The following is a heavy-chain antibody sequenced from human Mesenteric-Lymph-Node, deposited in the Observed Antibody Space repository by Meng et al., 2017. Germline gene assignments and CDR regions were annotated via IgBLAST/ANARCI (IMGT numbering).Heavy chain of an antibody. Sequence: SETLSLTCTVSGGSISGYYWSWIRQTPGKGLEWIAYIHTSGTTNYNPSLKSRVTISVDTSTNQFSLKLTSVTAADTAVYYCARDRIAVVGTNLDIWGQGAMVTVSS. CDR2: IHTSGTT. CDR1: GGSISGYY. D-gene: IGHD6-19*01. CDR3: ARDRIAVVGTNLDI. V-gene: IGHV4-59*01. J-gene: IGHJ3*02.